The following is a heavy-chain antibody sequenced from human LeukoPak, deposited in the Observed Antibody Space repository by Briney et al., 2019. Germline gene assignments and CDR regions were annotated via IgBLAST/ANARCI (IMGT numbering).Heavy chain of an antibody. J-gene: IGHJ4*02. Sequence: GGSLRLSCAASGFTFSSYSMNWVRQAPGKGLEWVSSISSSSSYIYYADSVKGRFTISRDNAKNSLYLQMNSLRAEDTAVYYCARARIAAAGTACWGQGTLVTVSS. CDR2: ISSSSSYI. V-gene: IGHV3-21*01. CDR3: ARARIAAAGTAC. D-gene: IGHD6-13*01. CDR1: GFTFSSYS.